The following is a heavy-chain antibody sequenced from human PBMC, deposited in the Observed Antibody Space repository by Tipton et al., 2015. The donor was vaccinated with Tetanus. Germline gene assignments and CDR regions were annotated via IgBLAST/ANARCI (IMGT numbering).Heavy chain of an antibody. J-gene: IGHJ4*02. D-gene: IGHD1-7*01. CDR3: GRALGSGTTVASGH. V-gene: IGHV3-11*01. CDR2: ISHTGTTT. CDR1: GFTFSAYY. Sequence: SLRLSCAASGFTFSAYYMSWIRLAPGKGLEWISYISHTGTTTYYSASVMGRFTVPRDNTKNSLYLEINSLRAEDTAVYYCGRALGSGTTVASGHWGQGSLVTVSS.